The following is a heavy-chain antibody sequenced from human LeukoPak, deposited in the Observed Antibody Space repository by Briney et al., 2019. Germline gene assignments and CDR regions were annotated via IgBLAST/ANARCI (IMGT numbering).Heavy chain of an antibody. Sequence: SETLSLTCTVSGGSISSSSYYWGWIRQPPGKGLEWIGSIYYSGSTYYNPSLKSRVTISVDTSKNQFSLKLSSVTAADTAVYYCARDYDFWSGGNWFDPWGQGTLVTVSS. D-gene: IGHD3-3*01. CDR2: IYYSGST. V-gene: IGHV4-39*02. CDR3: ARDYDFWSGGNWFDP. J-gene: IGHJ5*02. CDR1: GGSISSSSYY.